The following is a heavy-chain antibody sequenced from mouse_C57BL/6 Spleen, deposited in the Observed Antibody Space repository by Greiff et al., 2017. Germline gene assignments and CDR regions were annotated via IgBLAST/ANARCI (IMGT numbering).Heavy chain of an antibody. CDR3: ARGGVVEKARDY. J-gene: IGHJ4*01. V-gene: IGHV1-81*01. Sequence: QVQLQQSGAELARPGASVKLSCKASVYTFTRYGISWLKQRTGQGLEWIGEIYPRSGNTYYNAKFTGKATLTADKSSSTAYMELRSLTSEDSAVYFCARGGVVEKARDYWGQGTSVTVSS. CDR1: VYTFTRYG. D-gene: IGHD1-1*01. CDR2: IYPRSGNT.